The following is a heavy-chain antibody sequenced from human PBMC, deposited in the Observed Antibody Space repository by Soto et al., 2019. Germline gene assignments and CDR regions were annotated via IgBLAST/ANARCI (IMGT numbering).Heavy chain of an antibody. Sequence: QXLALTRAISGDXVSTKSPAWNSSRRSPSRGLEWLGSTYCRSKWYKDYSVSVKSRITLDPDTSRNHFSLHLNSVTTEDTAVYYCARGGRNFFYGLDVWGQGTTGTVSS. CDR1: GDXVSTKSPA. J-gene: IGHJ6*02. CDR2: TYCRSKWYK. V-gene: IGHV6-1*01. D-gene: IGHD4-4*01. CDR3: ARGGRNFFYGLDV.